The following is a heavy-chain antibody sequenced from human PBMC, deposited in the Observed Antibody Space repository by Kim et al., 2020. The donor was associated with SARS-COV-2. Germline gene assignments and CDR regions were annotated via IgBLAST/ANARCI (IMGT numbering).Heavy chain of an antibody. Sequence: QKFQGRVTITADKSTSTAYMELSSLRSEDTAVYYCAREAYYYDSSGLDIWGQGTMVTVSS. J-gene: IGHJ3*02. D-gene: IGHD3-22*01. CDR3: AREAYYYDSSGLDI. V-gene: IGHV1-69*04.